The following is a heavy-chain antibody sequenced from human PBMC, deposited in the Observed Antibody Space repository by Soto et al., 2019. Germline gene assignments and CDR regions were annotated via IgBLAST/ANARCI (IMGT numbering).Heavy chain of an antibody. CDR2: IYYSGST. V-gene: IGHV4-59*01. CDR1: GGSISSYY. CDR3: ATYRGSGTFDY. J-gene: IGHJ4*02. D-gene: IGHD2-21*01. Sequence: PSETLSLTCTVSGGSISSYYWSWIRQPPGKGLEWIGYIYYSGSTTYNPSLKSRVTISVDTSKNQFSLKLSSVTAADTAVYFCATYRGSGTFDYWGKGTPVTVSS.